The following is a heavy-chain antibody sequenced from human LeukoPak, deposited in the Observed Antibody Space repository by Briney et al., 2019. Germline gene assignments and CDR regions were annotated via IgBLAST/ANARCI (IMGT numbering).Heavy chain of an antibody. D-gene: IGHD3-22*01. V-gene: IGHV3-30*04. CDR2: ISYDGSNK. CDR3: AKDRYYYDSSGYYYNTDY. CDR1: GFIFSSYA. J-gene: IGHJ4*02. Sequence: GRSLRLSCAASGFIFSSYAMHWVRQAPGKGLEWVAVISYDGSNKYYADSVKGRFTISRDNSKNTLYLQMNSLRAEDTAVYYCAKDRYYYDSSGYYYNTDYWGQGTLVTVST.